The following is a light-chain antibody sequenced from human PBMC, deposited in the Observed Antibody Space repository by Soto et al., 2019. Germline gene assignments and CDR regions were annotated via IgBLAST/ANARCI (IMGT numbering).Light chain of an antibody. CDR2: KVS. J-gene: IGKJ5*01. V-gene: IGKV2D-30*01. Sequence: DVVVTQSPLSLSVTLGQPASISCRCSQSLVYSDGRTYLTWFHQRPGQSPRRLIYKVSNLDSGVPDRFSGSGSGTDFTLKISGVEAEDVGLYYCMQGTHVPFIFGQGTRLEIK. CDR3: MQGTHVPFI. CDR1: QSLVYSDGRTY.